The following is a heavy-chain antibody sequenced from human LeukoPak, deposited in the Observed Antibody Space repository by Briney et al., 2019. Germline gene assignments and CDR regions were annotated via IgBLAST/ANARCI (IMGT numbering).Heavy chain of an antibody. CDR1: GGSISSYY. J-gene: IGHJ3*02. CDR3: ARHCSSTSCYRSDAFDI. V-gene: IGHV4-59*08. CDR2: IYYSGST. D-gene: IGHD2-2*02. Sequence: PSDTLSLTCTVSGGSISSYYWSWIRQPPGKGLEWIGYIYYSGSTNYNPSLKSRVTISVDTSKNQFSLKLSSVTAADTAVYYCARHCSSTSCYRSDAFDIWGQGTMVTVSS.